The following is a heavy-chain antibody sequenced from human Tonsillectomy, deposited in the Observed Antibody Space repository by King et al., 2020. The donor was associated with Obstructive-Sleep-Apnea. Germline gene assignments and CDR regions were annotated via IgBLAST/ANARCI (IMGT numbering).Heavy chain of an antibody. D-gene: IGHD2-2*01. CDR3: VGGGYQLLRRDYYYGMDV. J-gene: IGHJ6*02. CDR2: ISYDGSNK. CDR1: GFTFSSYA. Sequence: VQLVESGGGVVQPGRSLRLSCAASGFTFSSYAMHWVRQAPGKGLEWVAVISYDGSNKYYADSVKGRFTISRDNSKNTLYLQMNSLRAEDTAVYYCVGGGYQLLRRDYYYGMDVWGQGTTVTVSS. V-gene: IGHV3-30*04.